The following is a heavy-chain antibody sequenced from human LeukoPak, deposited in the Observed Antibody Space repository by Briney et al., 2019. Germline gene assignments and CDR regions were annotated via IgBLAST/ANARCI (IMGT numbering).Heavy chain of an antibody. CDR3: ARGFSSGPDY. Sequence: PSETLSLTCTVSGGSISSYYWSWIRQPPGKGLEWIGYIYYSGSPNYNPSLKSRVTISVDTSKNQFSLKLSSVTAADTAVYYCARGFSSGPDYWGQGTLVTVSS. CDR2: IYYSGSP. J-gene: IGHJ4*02. CDR1: GGSISSYY. V-gene: IGHV4-59*01. D-gene: IGHD3-22*01.